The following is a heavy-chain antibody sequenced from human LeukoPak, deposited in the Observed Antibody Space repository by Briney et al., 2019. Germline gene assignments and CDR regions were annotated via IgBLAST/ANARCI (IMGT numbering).Heavy chain of an antibody. CDR1: DDSIGLYY. J-gene: IGHJ3*02. CDR3: AREDIVVVVAALREAFDI. D-gene: IGHD2-15*01. V-gene: IGHV4-38-2*02. Sequence: PSETLSLTCTVSDDSIGLYYWGWIRQPPGKGLEWIGSIYHSGSTYYNPSLKSRVTISVDTSKNQFSLKLSSVTAADTAVYYCAREDIVVVVAALREAFDIWGQGTMVTVSS. CDR2: IYHSGST.